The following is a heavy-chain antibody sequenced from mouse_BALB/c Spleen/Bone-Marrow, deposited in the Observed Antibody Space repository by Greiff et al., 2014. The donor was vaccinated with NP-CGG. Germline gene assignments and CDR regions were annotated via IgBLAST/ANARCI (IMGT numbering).Heavy chain of an antibody. J-gene: IGHJ4*01. Sequence: VQLVESGAELVKPGASVRLSCKASGYTFTSYWMHWVKQRPGQGLEWIGEINLSNGDTNNNEKFKTKATLTVDKSSSTAYMQLSSLTSEDSAVYYCARGDYDEENYAMDYWGQGTSVTVSS. CDR3: ARGDYDEENYAMDY. D-gene: IGHD2-4*01. CDR2: INLSNGDT. V-gene: IGHV1S81*02. CDR1: GYTFTSYW.